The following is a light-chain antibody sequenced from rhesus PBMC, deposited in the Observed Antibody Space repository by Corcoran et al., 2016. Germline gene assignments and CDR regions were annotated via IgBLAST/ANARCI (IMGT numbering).Light chain of an antibody. J-gene: IGKJ4*01. CDR3: LQHNSYPLT. Sequence: DIQMIQSPSSLSASVGDTVTTTCRASQGISSYSNWFQQKTGKVPKHLIYAASSLESGVPSRFSGSGSGTDFTLTIRSLQPEDFAVYYCLQHNSYPLTFGGVTKVELK. CDR1: QGISSY. V-gene: IGKV1-28*03. CDR2: AAS.